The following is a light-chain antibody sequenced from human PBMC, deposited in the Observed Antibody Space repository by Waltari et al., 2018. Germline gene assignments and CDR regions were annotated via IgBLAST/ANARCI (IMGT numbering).Light chain of an antibody. V-gene: IGLV8-61*01. CDR1: SGSVSSTSY. Sequence: QTVVTQEPSLSVSPGGTVTLTCALSSGSVSSTSYPTWYQQTPGQPPRTLVYKGISRSSGVPERFSGSILGNTAALTITGAQADDESDYYCSVYMGSGVWVFGGGTKLTVL. CDR2: KGI. CDR3: SVYMGSGVWV. J-gene: IGLJ3*02.